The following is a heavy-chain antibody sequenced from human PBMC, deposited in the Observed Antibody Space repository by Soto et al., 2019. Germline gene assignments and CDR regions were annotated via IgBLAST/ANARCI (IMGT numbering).Heavy chain of an antibody. CDR2: ISPCSGST. D-gene: IGHD2-2*01. Sequence: ASVKVSCKASGYTFTSHDISWVRQAPGQGLEWMGRISPCSGSTSYAQRLQGRVTMTRDTSTSTAYMELSSLRSEDTAVYYCARDVCISTSCSPTNGFDPWGQGTLVTVSS. CDR3: ARDVCISTSCSPTNGFDP. V-gene: IGHV1-18*01. J-gene: IGHJ5*02. CDR1: GYTFTSHD.